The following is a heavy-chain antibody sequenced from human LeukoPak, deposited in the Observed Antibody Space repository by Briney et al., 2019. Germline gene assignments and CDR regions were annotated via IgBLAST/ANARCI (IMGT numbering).Heavy chain of an antibody. CDR3: ARGTPFGPGGYYGMDV. CDR1: GFTFISYA. CDR2: ISSDGSIK. Sequence: PGGSLRLSCAASGFTFISYAMHWVRQAPGKGLEWVAVISSDGSIKYYADSVKGRFTISRDTSKNTLFLQMNSLRTEDTAVYYCARGTPFGPGGYYGMDVWGQGTTVTVSS. V-gene: IGHV3-30-3*01. D-gene: IGHD2-2*01. J-gene: IGHJ6*02.